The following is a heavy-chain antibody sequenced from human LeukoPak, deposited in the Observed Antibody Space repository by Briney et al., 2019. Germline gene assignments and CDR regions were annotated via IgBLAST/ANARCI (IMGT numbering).Heavy chain of an antibody. Sequence: GASVKVSCKASGYTFTSYGISWVRQAPGQGLEWMGWISAYNGNTNYAQKLQGRVTMTTDTSTSTAYMELRSLRSDDTAVYYCARTPRYDFWSGYLFDYWGQGTLVTVSS. CDR1: GYTFTSYG. CDR3: ARTPRYDFWSGYLFDY. J-gene: IGHJ4*02. CDR2: ISAYNGNT. D-gene: IGHD3-3*01. V-gene: IGHV1-18*01.